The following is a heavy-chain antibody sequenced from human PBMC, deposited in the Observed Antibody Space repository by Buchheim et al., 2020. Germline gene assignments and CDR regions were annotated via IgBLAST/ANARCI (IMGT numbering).Heavy chain of an antibody. CDR1: GGSFSGYY. J-gene: IGHJ6*02. CDR2: INHSGST. D-gene: IGHD1/OR15-1a*01. CDR3: ARGKFGTTTFTLYYYYYGMDV. V-gene: IGHV4-34*01. Sequence: QVQLQQWGAGLLKPSETLSLTCAVYGGSFSGYYWSWIRQPPGKGLEWIGEINHSGSTNYNPSLKSRVTISADTSKNQFSLKLSSVTAADTAVYYCARGKFGTTTFTLYYYYYGMDVWGQGTT.